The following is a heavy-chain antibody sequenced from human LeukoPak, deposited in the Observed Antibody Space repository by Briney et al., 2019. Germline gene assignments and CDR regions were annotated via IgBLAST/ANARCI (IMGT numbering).Heavy chain of an antibody. V-gene: IGHV4-38-2*02. CDR3: ARESQNYYDSSGQNWFDP. J-gene: IGHJ5*02. CDR2: IYHSGST. D-gene: IGHD3-22*01. CDR1: GYSISSGYY. Sequence: PSETLSLTCTVSGYSISSGYYWGWIRQPPGKGLEWIGSIYHSGSTYYNPSLKSRVTISVDTSKNQFSLKLSSVTAADTAVYYCARESQNYYDSSGQNWFDPGAREPWSPSPQ.